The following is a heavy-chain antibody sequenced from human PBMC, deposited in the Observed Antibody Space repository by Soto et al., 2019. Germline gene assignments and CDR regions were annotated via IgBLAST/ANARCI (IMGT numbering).Heavy chain of an antibody. CDR1: GGSISSSSYY. CDR2: IYYSGST. Sequence: PSETLSLTCTVSGGSISSSSYYWGWIRQPPGKGLEWIGSIYYSGSTYYNPSLKSRVTISVDTSKNQFSLKLSSVTAADTAVYYCARHYGFGELSTNWFDPWGQGTLVTVSS. V-gene: IGHV4-39*01. CDR3: ARHYGFGELSTNWFDP. J-gene: IGHJ5*02. D-gene: IGHD3-10*01.